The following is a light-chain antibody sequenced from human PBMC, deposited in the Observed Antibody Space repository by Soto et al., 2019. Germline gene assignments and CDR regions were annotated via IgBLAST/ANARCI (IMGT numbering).Light chain of an antibody. Sequence: QSVLTQSPSASASLGASVKLTCTLSSGHSSYSIAWHQQQPDKGPRYLMKLNSDGSHSKGDGIPDRFSGSSSGAERYLTISSLQSEDEADYYCQTLDTGIQVFGGGTKVTVL. J-gene: IGLJ2*01. V-gene: IGLV4-69*01. CDR3: QTLDTGIQV. CDR2: LNSDGSH. CDR1: SGHSSYS.